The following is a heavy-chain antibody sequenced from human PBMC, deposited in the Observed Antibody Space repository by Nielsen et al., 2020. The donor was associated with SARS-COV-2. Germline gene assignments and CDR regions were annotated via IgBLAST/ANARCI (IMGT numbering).Heavy chain of an antibody. D-gene: IGHD4-23*01. Sequence: GESLKISCAASGFTFSDYYMSWIRQAPGKGLEWVSYISSSSSYTNYADSVKGRFTISRDNAKNSLYLQMNSLRAEDTAVYYCARDKDRSTVVTDRFDAFDIWGQGTMVTVSS. CDR1: GFTFSDYY. CDR2: ISSSSSYT. V-gene: IGHV3-11*05. CDR3: ARDKDRSTVVTDRFDAFDI. J-gene: IGHJ3*02.